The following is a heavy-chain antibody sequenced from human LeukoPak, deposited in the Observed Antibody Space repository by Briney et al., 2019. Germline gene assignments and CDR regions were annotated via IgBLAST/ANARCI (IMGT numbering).Heavy chain of an antibody. CDR3: ARDRLGSRGASYFDY. Sequence: SETLSLTCTVPGSGGSISSYYWSWIRQPAGKGLEWIGRIYTSGSTNYNPSLKSRVTMSVDTSKNQFSLKLTSVTAADTAVYYCARDRLGSRGASYFDYWGQGTLVTVSS. D-gene: IGHD1-26*01. CDR1: GGSISSYY. V-gene: IGHV4-4*07. J-gene: IGHJ4*02. CDR2: IYTSGST.